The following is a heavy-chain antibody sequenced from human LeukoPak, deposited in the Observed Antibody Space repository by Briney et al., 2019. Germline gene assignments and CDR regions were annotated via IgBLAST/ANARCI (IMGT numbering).Heavy chain of an antibody. CDR2: IIPIFDTA. V-gene: IGHV1-69*13. Sequence: ASVKVSCKASGDTFSSYGISWVRQAPGQGLEWMGGIIPIFDTANYPQRFQGRVTITADESTSTAYMEVSTLRSEDTAVYYCARLTSSSSSPSYYYYYMDVWGKGTTVTVSS. CDR1: GDTFSSYG. D-gene: IGHD6-6*01. J-gene: IGHJ6*03. CDR3: ARLTSSSSSPSYYYYYMDV.